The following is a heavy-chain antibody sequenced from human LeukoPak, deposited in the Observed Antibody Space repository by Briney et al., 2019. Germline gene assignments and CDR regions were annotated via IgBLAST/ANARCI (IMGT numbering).Heavy chain of an antibody. CDR3: APAPYSSYWYHFDY. CDR2: INPNSGGT. CDR1: GYTFTGYY. J-gene: IGHJ4*02. Sequence: ASVKVSYKAFGYTFTGYYMHWVRQAPGQGLEWMGCINPNSGGTKYAQKFQGRVTMTRDTSISTAYMELNWLKSDDTAVYYCAPAPYSSYWYHFDYWGQGSLVTVSS. D-gene: IGHD1-26*01. V-gene: IGHV1-2*02.